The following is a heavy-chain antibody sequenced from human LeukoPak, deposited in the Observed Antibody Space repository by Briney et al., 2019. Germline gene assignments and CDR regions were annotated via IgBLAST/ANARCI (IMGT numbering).Heavy chain of an antibody. V-gene: IGHV4-38-2*02. CDR3: ARVHSGSYRGDY. Sequence: SETLSLTCTVSGYSISSGYYWGWIRQPPGKGLEWIGSIYHSGSTYYNPSLKSRVTISVDTSKNQFSLKLSSVTAADTAVYYCARVHSGSYRGDYWGQGTLVTVSS. D-gene: IGHD1-26*01. CDR2: IYHSGST. CDR1: GYSISSGYY. J-gene: IGHJ4*02.